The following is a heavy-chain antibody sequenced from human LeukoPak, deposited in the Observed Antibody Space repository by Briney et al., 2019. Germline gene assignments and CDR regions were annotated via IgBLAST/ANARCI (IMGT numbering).Heavy chain of an antibody. D-gene: IGHD2-15*01. J-gene: IGHJ6*02. Sequence: ASVKVSCKASGGTFISYAISWVRQAPGQGLEWMGGIIPIFGTANYAQKFQGRVTITADESTSTAYMELSSLRSEDTAVYYCARDSRIVVVVAATGYGMDVWGQGTTVTVSS. CDR2: IIPIFGTA. V-gene: IGHV1-69*13. CDR1: GGTFISYA. CDR3: ARDSRIVVVVAATGYGMDV.